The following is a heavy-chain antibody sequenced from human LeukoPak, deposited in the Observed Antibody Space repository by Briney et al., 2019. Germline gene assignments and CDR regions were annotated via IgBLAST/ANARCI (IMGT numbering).Heavy chain of an antibody. Sequence: SETLSLTCTVSGGSISSGGYSWSWIRQPPGKGLEWIGYLYHSGSTYYNPSLKSRITISVDRSRNQFSLKLSSVTAADTAVYYCARARELLYDFDYWGQGTLVTVSS. CDR2: LYHSGST. CDR3: ARARELLYDFDY. D-gene: IGHD3-10*01. CDR1: GGSISSGGYS. J-gene: IGHJ4*02. V-gene: IGHV4-30-2*01.